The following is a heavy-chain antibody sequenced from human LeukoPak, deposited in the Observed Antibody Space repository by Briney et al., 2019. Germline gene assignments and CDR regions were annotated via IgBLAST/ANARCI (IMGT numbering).Heavy chain of an antibody. V-gene: IGHV3-11*01. J-gene: IGHJ3*01. CDR3: ASRMRVTAMTPYDAFDV. D-gene: IGHD2-21*02. CDR1: GFFFSDYY. CDR2: VSNRGTK. Sequence: GGSLRLSCAASGFFFSDYYMTWIRQAPGKGLEWLSYVSNRGTKYYADSVKGRFTVSRDNAKNLLYLQMDSLRAEDTALYFCASRMRVTAMTPYDAFDVWGQGTPVTVSS.